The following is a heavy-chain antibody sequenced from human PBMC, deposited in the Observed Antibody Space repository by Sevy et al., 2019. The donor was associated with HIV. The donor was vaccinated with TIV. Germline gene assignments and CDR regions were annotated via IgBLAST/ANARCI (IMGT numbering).Heavy chain of an antibody. D-gene: IGHD2-21*01. CDR1: GFTFGDYT. CDR3: TRWKGLQSIFDF. J-gene: IGHJ4*02. Sequence: GGSLRLSCTASGFTFGDYTMNWVRQAPGKGLEWVAFLKNKASGGTVDHAASVKGRFTISRDYSKSIVYLQMNDLKTEDTAVYYCTRWKGLQSIFDFWGQGVLVTVSS. V-gene: IGHV3-49*04. CDR2: LKNKASGGTV.